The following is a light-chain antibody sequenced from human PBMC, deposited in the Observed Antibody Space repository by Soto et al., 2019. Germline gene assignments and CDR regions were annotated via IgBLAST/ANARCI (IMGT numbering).Light chain of an antibody. Sequence: QSVLTQPPSVSGAPGQRVTISCTGSSSNIGAGYDVHWYQQLPGTAPKLLIYGNSNRPSGVPDRFSGSKSGTSASLAITGLQAEDYAHYYCQSSDSSLSGSVFGGGTKLTVL. CDR3: QSSDSSLSGSV. J-gene: IGLJ3*02. V-gene: IGLV1-40*01. CDR2: GNS. CDR1: SSNIGAGYD.